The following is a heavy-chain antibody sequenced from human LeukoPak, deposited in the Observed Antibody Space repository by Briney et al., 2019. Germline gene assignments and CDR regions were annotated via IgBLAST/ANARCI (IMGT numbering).Heavy chain of an antibody. Sequence: PGGSLRLSCTGSGFTFSNYWLHWVRQVPGEGLVWVSRINTDGSSTGYADSVKGRITISRDNAKNTLYLQMNSLRAEDAAVYYCARAEGGYSYGTFDYWGQGTLVTVSS. CDR3: ARAEGGYSYGTFDY. CDR1: GFTFSNYW. D-gene: IGHD5-18*01. V-gene: IGHV3-74*01. CDR2: INTDGSST. J-gene: IGHJ4*02.